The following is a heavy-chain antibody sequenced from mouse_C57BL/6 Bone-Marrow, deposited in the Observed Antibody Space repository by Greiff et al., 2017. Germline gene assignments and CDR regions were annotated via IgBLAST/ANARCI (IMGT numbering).Heavy chain of an antibody. D-gene: IGHD2-4*01. Sequence: EVKLMESGGGLVQPGGSLKLSCAASGFTFSDYGMAWVRQAPRKGPEWVAFISNLAYSIYYADTVTGRFTISRENAKNTLYLEMSSLRAEDTAMYYCARQGNDYDPAWFAYWGQGTLVTVSA. J-gene: IGHJ3*01. V-gene: IGHV5-15*01. CDR2: ISNLAYSI. CDR1: GFTFSDYG. CDR3: ARQGNDYDPAWFAY.